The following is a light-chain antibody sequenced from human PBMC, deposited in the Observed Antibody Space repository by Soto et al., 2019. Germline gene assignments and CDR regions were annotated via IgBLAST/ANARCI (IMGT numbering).Light chain of an antibody. V-gene: IGKV2-24*01. CDR1: QSLVHSDGNTS. CDR2: KIS. J-gene: IGKJ4*01. Sequence: DIVMTQTPLSSPVTLGQPASISCRSSQSLVHSDGNTSLSWLQQRPGQPPRILMYKISNRFSGVPHRFSGSGAGTDFTLTISRVEAEEGGVYYCLQGTQFPRTFGGGTKVEIK. CDR3: LQGTQFPRT.